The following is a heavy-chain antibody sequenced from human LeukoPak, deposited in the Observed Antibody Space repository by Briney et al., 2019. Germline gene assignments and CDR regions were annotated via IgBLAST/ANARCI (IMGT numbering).Heavy chain of an antibody. V-gene: IGHV3-21*01. J-gene: IGHJ4*02. CDR3: ARGLYSSTWYFDY. D-gene: IGHD6-13*01. CDR1: GFTFSSYS. Sequence: NPGGSLRLSCAASGFTFSSYSMNWVRQAPGKGLEWVSSISSSSSYIYYADSVKGRFTISRDNAKNSLYLQMNSLRAEDTAVYYCARGLYSSTWYFDYWGQGTLVTVSS. CDR2: ISSSSSYI.